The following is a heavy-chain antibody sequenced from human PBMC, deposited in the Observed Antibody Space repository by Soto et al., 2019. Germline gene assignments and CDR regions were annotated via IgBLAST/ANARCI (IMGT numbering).Heavy chain of an antibody. V-gene: IGHV4-59*01. J-gene: IGHJ4*02. CDR2: SAYIVST. Sequence: QVQLQESGPGLVKPSETLSLMCTVSGGSISSSYWSCIRQPPGKGLEWIGYSAYIVSTNYNTSLTSRVTISVDTSKNQFSLKMSSVTAADTAVYYCARERRDGYKHYFDYWGQGTLVTVSS. CDR1: GGSISSSY. CDR3: ARERRDGYKHYFDY. D-gene: IGHD5-12*01.